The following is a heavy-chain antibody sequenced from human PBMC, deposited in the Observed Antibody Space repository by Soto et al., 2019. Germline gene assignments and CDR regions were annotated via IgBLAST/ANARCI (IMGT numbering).Heavy chain of an antibody. D-gene: IGHD3-3*01. CDR1: GFTFSNYW. CDR3: ASEGIKTYYDFWSGYRDY. V-gene: IGHV3-74*01. CDR2: VNSDGSSA. J-gene: IGHJ4*02. Sequence: EVQLVESGGGLVQPGGSLRLSCEASGFTFSNYWMHWVGQAPGRGLGWVSGVNSDGSSATYADSVKGRFTISRDNAENTLYLQMNSLRAEDTAVYYCASEGIKTYYDFWSGYRDYWGQGTLVTVSS.